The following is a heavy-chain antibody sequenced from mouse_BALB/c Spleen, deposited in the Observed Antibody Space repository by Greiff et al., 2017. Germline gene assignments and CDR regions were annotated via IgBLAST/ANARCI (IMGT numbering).Heavy chain of an antibody. CDR1: GFTFSSYT. Sequence: EVQGVESGGGLVKPGGSLKLSCAASGFTFSSYTMSWVRQTPEKRLEWVATISSGGSYTYYPDSVKGRFTISRDNAKNTLYLQMSSLKSEDTAMYYCTREGYAMDDWGQGTSVTVSS. CDR2: ISSGGSYT. CDR3: TREGYAMDD. V-gene: IGHV5-6-4*01. J-gene: IGHJ4*01.